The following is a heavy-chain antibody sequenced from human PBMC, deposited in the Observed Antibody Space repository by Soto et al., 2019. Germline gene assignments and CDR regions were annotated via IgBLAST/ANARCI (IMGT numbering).Heavy chain of an antibody. CDR3: ARGEQYSGRIFDY. D-gene: IGHD1-26*01. J-gene: IGHJ4*02. V-gene: IGHV6-1*01. Sequence: QVQLQQSGPGLVKPSQTLSVTCVISGDSVSSNSAAWNWIRQSPSRGLEWLGRTYYRSKWYSDYAASVESRITVNPDTAKNHFSLQLNSVTPEDTAVNYCARGEQYSGRIFDYWGQGTLVTVSS. CDR2: TYYRSKWYS. CDR1: GDSVSSNSAA.